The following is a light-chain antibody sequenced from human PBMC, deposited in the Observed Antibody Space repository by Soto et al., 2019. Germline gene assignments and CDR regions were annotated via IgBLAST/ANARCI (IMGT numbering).Light chain of an antibody. CDR2: DAF. CDR1: QDIGRS. V-gene: IGKV1-16*01. CDR3: QQYDSYPYL. J-gene: IGKJ4*01. Sequence: DIQMTQSPSSLSASVGDRVTITCRASQDIGRSFAWFQQKPGQAPKSLVYDAFIFQSGVPSRFTVSGSGTDFTLTISGLQPEDFATYYCQQYDSYPYLFGGGTKVEIK.